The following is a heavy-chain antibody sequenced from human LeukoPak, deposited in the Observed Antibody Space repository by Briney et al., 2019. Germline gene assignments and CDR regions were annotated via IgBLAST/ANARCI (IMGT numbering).Heavy chain of an antibody. CDR3: AKDSQWGKVGTKGGYFDY. V-gene: IGHV3-30*04. J-gene: IGHJ4*02. CDR2: ITYDGSNK. D-gene: IGHD1-26*01. Sequence: PGGSLRLSCAASGFTFSSYAMHRVRQAPGKGLEWVAVITYDGSNKYYADSVKGRFTISRDNSKNTLYLQMNSLRAEDTAVYYCAKDSQWGKVGTKGGYFDYWGQGTLVTVSS. CDR1: GFTFSSYA.